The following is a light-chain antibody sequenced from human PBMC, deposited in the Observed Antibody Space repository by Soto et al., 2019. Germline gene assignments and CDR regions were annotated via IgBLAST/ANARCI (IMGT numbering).Light chain of an antibody. CDR3: QQYSSLPLT. CDR1: QSLLDTSTNVNF. V-gene: IGKV4-1*01. J-gene: IGKJ4*01. CDR2: WGS. Sequence: DIMMTQSPDSLAVSLGETATMYCQSSQSLLDTSTNVNFLAWYQQKPRQPPTLLFYWGSTRESGVPGRFSVSGSGTDFTLTISYFQAEDVAVYYCQQYSSLPLTFGGGTRVEI.